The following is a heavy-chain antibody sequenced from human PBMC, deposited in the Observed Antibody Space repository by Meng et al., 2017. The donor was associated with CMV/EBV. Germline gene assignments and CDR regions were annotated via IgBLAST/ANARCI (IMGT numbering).Heavy chain of an antibody. D-gene: IGHD5-18*01. CDR2: IWYDGSNK. J-gene: IGHJ4*02. CDR1: GFTFSSYG. CDR3: AKGGIQLWAQFDY. Sequence: GESLKISCAASGFTFSSYGMHWVRQAPGKGLEWVAVIWYDGSNKYYADSVKGRFTISRDNSKNTLYLQMNSLRAEDTAVYYCAKGGIQLWAQFDYWGQGTLVTVSS. V-gene: IGHV3-33*06.